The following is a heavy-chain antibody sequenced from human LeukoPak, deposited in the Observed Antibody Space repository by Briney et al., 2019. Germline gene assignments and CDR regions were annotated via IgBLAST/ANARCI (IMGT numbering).Heavy chain of an antibody. CDR2: FNHNWGA. J-gene: IGHJ5*02. CDR3: ARMAQRRQSSSWRNNWFDP. CDR1: GFTFSNYW. Sequence: PGGSLRLSCAASGFTFSNYWMTWVRRAPGKGLEWIGEFNHNWGAKYNPSLKSRVTISVDTSKNQFSLKLSSVTAADTAVYYCARMAQRRQSSSWRNNWFDPWGQGTLVTVSS. V-gene: IGHV4-34*01. D-gene: IGHD6-13*01.